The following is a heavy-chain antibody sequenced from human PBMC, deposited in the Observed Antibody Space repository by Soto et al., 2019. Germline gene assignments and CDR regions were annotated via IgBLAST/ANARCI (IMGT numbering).Heavy chain of an antibody. Sequence: QVQLVESGGGVVQPGRSLRLSCAASGFTFSSYGMHWVRQAPGKGLEWVAVIWYDGSNKYYADYVKGRFTISRDNSKNTLYLQMNSLRAEDTAVYYCARDRGSYYFDYWGQGTLVTVSS. V-gene: IGHV3-33*01. D-gene: IGHD1-26*01. J-gene: IGHJ4*02. CDR2: IWYDGSNK. CDR3: ARDRGSYYFDY. CDR1: GFTFSSYG.